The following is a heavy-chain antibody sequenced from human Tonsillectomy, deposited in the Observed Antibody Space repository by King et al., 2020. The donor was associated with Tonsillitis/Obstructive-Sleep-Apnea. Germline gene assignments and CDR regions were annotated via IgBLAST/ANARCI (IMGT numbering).Heavy chain of an antibody. J-gene: IGHJ4*02. Sequence: VQLVESGGGVVQPGRSLRLSCAASGFTFSSYGMHWVRQAPGKGLEWVAVISYDGSNKYYADSVKGRFTISRDNSKNTLYLRMNSLRAEDTAVYYCAKDLIRGLAPRAYYFDYWGQGTLVTVSS. V-gene: IGHV3-30*18. D-gene: IGHD3-3*02. CDR3: AKDLIRGLAPRAYYFDY. CDR2: ISYDGSNK. CDR1: GFTFSSYG.